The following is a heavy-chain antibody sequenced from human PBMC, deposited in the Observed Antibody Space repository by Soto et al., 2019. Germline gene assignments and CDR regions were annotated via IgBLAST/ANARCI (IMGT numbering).Heavy chain of an antibody. D-gene: IGHD3-3*01. CDR3: ARSIRFLEWLPPYFDY. V-gene: IGHV2-5*01. J-gene: IGHJ4*02. CDR2: IYWNDDK. CDR1: GFSLSTSGVG. Sequence: QITLKESGPPLVKPTQTLTLTCTFSGFSLSTSGVGVGWIRQPPGKALEWLALIYWNDDKRYSPSLKSRLTITKDTSKNQVVLTMTNMDPVDTATYYCARSIRFLEWLPPYFDYWGQGTLVTVSS.